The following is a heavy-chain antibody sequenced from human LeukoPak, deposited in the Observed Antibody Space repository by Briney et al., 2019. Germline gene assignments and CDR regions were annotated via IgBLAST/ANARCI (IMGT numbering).Heavy chain of an antibody. CDR2: IYYSGST. CDR1: GGSISSSSYY. CDR3: ARMLAAASYNWFDP. V-gene: IGHV4-39*01. J-gene: IGHJ5*02. Sequence: SETLSLTCTVSGGSISSSSYYWGWIRQPPGKGLEWIGSIYYSGSTYYNPSPKSRVTISVDTSKNQFSLKLSSVTAADTAVYYCARMLAAASYNWFDPWGQGTLVTVSS. D-gene: IGHD6-13*01.